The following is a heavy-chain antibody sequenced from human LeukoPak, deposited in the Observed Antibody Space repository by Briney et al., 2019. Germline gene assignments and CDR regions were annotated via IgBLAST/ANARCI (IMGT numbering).Heavy chain of an antibody. V-gene: IGHV3-30*03. CDR1: GFTFSSYG. CDR2: ILHDGSNK. J-gene: IGHJ4*02. D-gene: IGHD4-23*01. CDR3: TSRGGNSPDY. Sequence: GGSLRLSCAASGFTFSSYGMNWVRQSPGKGLEWVAVILHDGSNKYYADSVKGRFTISRDNSKNTMYLQMNSLRAEDTAVYYCTSRGGNSPDYWGQGTLVTVSS.